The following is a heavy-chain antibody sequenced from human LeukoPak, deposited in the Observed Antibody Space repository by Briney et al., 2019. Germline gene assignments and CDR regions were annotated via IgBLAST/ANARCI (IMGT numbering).Heavy chain of an antibody. CDR3: AFGNYYDSSGSLFDY. J-gene: IGHJ4*02. V-gene: IGHV3-7*01. CDR1: GFTFSSYW. Sequence: GGSLRLSCAASGFTFSSYWMSWVRQAPGKGLEWVANIKQDGSEKYYVDSVKGRFTISRDNAKNSLFLQMNSLRAEDTAVYYCAFGNYYDSSGSLFDYWGQGTLVTVSS. CDR2: IKQDGSEK. D-gene: IGHD3-22*01.